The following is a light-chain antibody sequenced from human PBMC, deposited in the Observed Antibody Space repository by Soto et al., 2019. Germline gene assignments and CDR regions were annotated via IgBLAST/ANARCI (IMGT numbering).Light chain of an antibody. J-gene: IGKJ5*01. V-gene: IGKV3-15*01. Sequence: EIVMTQSPGTLSVYPGERATLSCRAGQGVTTNFAWYQQKSGQSPRLLIYDVSIRATGVPARFSGTGSETDFTLTISGLQSEDSAVYFCQQYNNWPFSFGQGTRLE. CDR3: QQYNNWPFS. CDR1: QGVTTN. CDR2: DVS.